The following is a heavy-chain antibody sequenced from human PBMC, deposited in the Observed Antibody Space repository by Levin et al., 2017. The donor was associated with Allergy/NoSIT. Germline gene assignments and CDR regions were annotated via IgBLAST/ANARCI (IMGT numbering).Heavy chain of an antibody. J-gene: IGHJ4*02. D-gene: IGHD6-19*01. CDR2: IDWDDDK. CDR1: GFSLSPSGMC. CDR3: ARTRGIAVAGDTMDYFDY. V-gene: IGHV2-70*01. Sequence: SGPTLVKPTQTLTLTCTFSGFSLSPSGMCVSWIRQPPGKALEWLALIDWDDDKYYSTSLKTRLTISKDTSKNQVVLTMTNMDPVDTATYYCARTRGIAVAGDTMDYFDYWGQGTLVTVSS.